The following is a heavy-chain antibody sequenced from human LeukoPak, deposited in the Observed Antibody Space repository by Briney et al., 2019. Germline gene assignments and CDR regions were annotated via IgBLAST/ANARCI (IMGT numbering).Heavy chain of an antibody. D-gene: IGHD3-22*01. Sequence: GGSLRLSCAASGFTFSSYWMTWVRQAPGKGLEWVANIKEDGSEKYFVDSVKGRFTISRDNTKNSLYLQMNSLRDEDTAVYYCARDGRYYDSSGRYTHTFDVWGQGTMVAVSS. V-gene: IGHV3-7*01. CDR3: ARDGRYYDSSGRYTHTFDV. J-gene: IGHJ3*01. CDR1: GFTFSSYW. CDR2: IKEDGSEK.